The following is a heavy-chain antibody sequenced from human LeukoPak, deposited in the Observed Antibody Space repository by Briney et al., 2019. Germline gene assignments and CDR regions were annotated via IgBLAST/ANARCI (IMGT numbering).Heavy chain of an antibody. CDR3: ARDWEQNRYSSGGHLGGYAYYNYGMDV. D-gene: IGHD6-19*01. V-gene: IGHV1-69*01. CDR1: GGTFSSDG. CDR2: IIPISGTT. J-gene: IGHJ6*02. Sequence: SVKVSCKASGGTFSSDGISWVRHAPGQGLEWMGGIIPISGTTNFAQKFQGRVRITADESTRTADMELSSLRSEDTAVYYCARDWEQNRYSSGGHLGGYAYYNYGMDVWGQGTTVAVSS.